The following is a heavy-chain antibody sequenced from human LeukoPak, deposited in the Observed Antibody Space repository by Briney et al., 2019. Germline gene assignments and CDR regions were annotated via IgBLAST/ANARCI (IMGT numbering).Heavy chain of an antibody. CDR1: RFTFCSYG. CDR3: ARSWGSAVNFSWFDP. CDR2: IWHDGSNK. D-gene: IGHD7-27*01. Sequence: GGSLRLSCVASRFTFCSYGMYWVPQAPGKGLEGVAVIWHDGSNKYHADSVMGRFTISRDNSKNTLYLQMNSLRAEDTAVYYCARSWGSAVNFSWFDPWGQGTLVTVSS. V-gene: IGHV3-33*01. J-gene: IGHJ5*02.